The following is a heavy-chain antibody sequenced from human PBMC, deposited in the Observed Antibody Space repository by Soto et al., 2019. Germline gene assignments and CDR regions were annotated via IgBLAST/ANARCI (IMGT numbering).Heavy chain of an antibody. CDR1: GFTFDDYA. J-gene: IGHJ3*02. V-gene: IGHV3-9*01. CDR2: ISWNGGSI. CDR3: AKDRKGYCSGSSRYGDGFDI. D-gene: IGHD2-15*01. Sequence: EVQLVESGGGLVQPGRSLRLSCAASGFTFDDYAMHWVRQGPGKGLEWVSCISWNGGSIDYADSVKGRFTISRDNAKNSLYLQMNSLRDEDTALYYCAKDRKGYCSGSSRYGDGFDIWGQGTMVTVSS.